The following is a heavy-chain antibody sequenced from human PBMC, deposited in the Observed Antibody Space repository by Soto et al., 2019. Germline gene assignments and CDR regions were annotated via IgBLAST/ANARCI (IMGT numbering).Heavy chain of an antibody. CDR2: IIPIFGTA. V-gene: IGHV1-69*13. CDR3: TRDRGGSYPPIFDY. CDR1: GGTFSSYA. Sequence: SVKVSCKASGGTFSSYAISWVRQAPGQGLEWMGGIIPIFGTANYAQKFQGRVTITADESTSTAYMELSSLRSEGTAVYYCTRDRGGSYPPIFDYWGQGTLVTVSS. J-gene: IGHJ4*02. D-gene: IGHD1-26*01.